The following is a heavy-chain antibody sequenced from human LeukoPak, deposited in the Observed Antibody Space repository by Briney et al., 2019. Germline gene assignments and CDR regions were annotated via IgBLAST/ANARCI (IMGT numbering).Heavy chain of an antibody. J-gene: IGHJ4*02. CDR2: INSDGSST. CDR1: GFTFSSYW. CDR3: ARVPYYDILTGYTIDY. Sequence: GGSLRLSCAASGFTFSSYWMHWVRQVPGKGLVWVSRINSDGSSTNYADSVKGRFTISRDNAKNTLYLQMNSLRAEDTALYYCARVPYYDILTGYTIDYWGQGTLVTVSS. D-gene: IGHD3-9*01. V-gene: IGHV3-74*01.